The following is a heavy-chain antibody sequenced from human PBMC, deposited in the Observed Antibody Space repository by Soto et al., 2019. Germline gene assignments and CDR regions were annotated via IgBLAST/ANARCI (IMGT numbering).Heavy chain of an antibody. CDR2: ISYDGNNK. D-gene: IGHD2-15*01. CDR1: GFTFSSYV. J-gene: IGHJ6*02. CDR3: ARAGCDGGRCYTLVGLCYGMDV. Sequence: QVQLVESGGGVVQPGRSLRLSCAASGFTFSSYVMHWVRQAPGKGLEWVAVISYDGNNKYYADSVKGRFTISRDNSKNTLYLQMNSLRAEDTAVYYCARAGCDGGRCYTLVGLCYGMDVWGQGTTVTVSS. V-gene: IGHV3-30-3*01.